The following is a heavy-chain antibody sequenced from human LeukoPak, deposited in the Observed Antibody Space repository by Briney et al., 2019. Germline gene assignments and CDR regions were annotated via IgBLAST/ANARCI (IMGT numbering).Heavy chain of an antibody. J-gene: IGHJ3*02. Sequence: QPGGSLRLSCAASGFTFSSYEMNWVRQAPGKGLEWVSYISSSGSTIYYADSVKGRFTISRDNAKNSLYLQMNSLRAEDTAVYYCARGMSSSSSSWDDAFDIWGQGTMVTVSS. V-gene: IGHV3-48*03. D-gene: IGHD6-13*01. CDR2: ISSSGSTI. CDR3: ARGMSSSSSSWDDAFDI. CDR1: GFTFSSYE.